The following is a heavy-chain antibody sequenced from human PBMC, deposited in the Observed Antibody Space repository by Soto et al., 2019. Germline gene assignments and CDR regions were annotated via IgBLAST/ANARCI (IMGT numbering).Heavy chain of an antibody. CDR3: ANSIAVAGNLREFLRLTFDY. D-gene: IGHD6-19*01. CDR1: GGTFSSYA. J-gene: IGHJ4*02. Sequence: SVKVSCKASGGTFSSYAISWVRQAPGQGXEWMGGIIPIFGTANYAQKFQGRVTITADESTSTAYMELSSLRSEDTAVYYCANSIAVAGNLREFLRLTFDYWGQGTLVTVSS. CDR2: IIPIFGTA. V-gene: IGHV1-69*13.